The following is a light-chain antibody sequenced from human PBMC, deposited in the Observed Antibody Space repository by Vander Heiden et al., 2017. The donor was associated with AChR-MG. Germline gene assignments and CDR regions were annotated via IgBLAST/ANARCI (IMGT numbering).Light chain of an antibody. CDR2: EVS. J-gene: IGLJ3*02. V-gene: IGLV2-11*01. Sequence: QSALTQPPSVSGSPGQSVTIPCTGTSSDGGGYNYVSWYQQHPGKAPKLMIYEVSKRPSGVPARFSGSKSGNTASLTISGLQAEDEADYYCCSYAGSYTWVFGGGTKLTVL. CDR3: CSYAGSYTWV. CDR1: SSDGGGYNY.